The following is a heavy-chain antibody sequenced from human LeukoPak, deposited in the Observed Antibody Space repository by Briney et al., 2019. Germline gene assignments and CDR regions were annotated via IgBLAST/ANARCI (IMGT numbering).Heavy chain of an antibody. CDR3: ARVYYYDSSGYPPPPAY. CDR2: ISSSGSTI. V-gene: IGHV3-48*04. D-gene: IGHD3-22*01. CDR1: GFTFSSYA. J-gene: IGHJ4*02. Sequence: GGSLRLSCAASGFTFSSYAMSLVRQAPGKGLEWVSYISSSGSTIYYADSVKGRFTISRDNAKNSLYLQMTSLRAEDTAVYYCARVYYYDSSGYPPPPAYWGQGTLVTVSS.